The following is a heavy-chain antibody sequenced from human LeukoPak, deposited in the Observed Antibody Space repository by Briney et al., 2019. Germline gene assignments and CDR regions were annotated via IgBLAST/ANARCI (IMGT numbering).Heavy chain of an antibody. D-gene: IGHD2-8*01. CDR3: ARHSTNLIRVDY. CDR1: GGSISSSSYY. Sequence: SETLSLTCTVSGGSISSSSYYWGWIRQPPGKGLEWIGSIYYSGSTYYNPSLKSRVTISVDTSKNQFSLKLSSVTAADTAVYYCARHSTNLIRVDYWGQGTLITVSS. V-gene: IGHV4-39*01. CDR2: IYYSGST. J-gene: IGHJ4*02.